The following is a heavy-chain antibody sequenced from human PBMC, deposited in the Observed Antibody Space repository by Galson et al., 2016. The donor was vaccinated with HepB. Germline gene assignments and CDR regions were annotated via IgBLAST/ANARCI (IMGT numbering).Heavy chain of an antibody. J-gene: IGHJ3*02. CDR3: AKEGGASGYAFDI. D-gene: IGHD6-25*01. V-gene: IGHV3-30-3*02. CDR2: IFYDASKK. Sequence: IFYDASKKYYADSVKGRFTISRDTSKNTLYLQMNSLRAEDTAVYYCAKEGGASGYAFDIWGQGTMVTVSS.